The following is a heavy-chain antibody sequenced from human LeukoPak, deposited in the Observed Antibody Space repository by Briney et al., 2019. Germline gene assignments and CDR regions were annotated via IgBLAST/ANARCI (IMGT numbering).Heavy chain of an antibody. CDR2: INPNSGGT. V-gene: IGHV1-2*02. J-gene: IGHJ6*03. Sequence: WASVKVSCKASGYTFTGYYMHWVRQAPGQGLEWMGWINPNSGGTNYAQKFQGRVTMTRDTSISTAYMELSRLRSDDTAVYYCARVPHYYYYYYMDVWGKGTTVTVSS. CDR1: GYTFTGYY. CDR3: ARVPHYYYYYYMDV.